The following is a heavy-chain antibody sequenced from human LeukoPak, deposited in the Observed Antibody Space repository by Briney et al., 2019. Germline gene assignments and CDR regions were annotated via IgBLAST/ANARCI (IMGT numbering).Heavy chain of an antibody. V-gene: IGHV3-23*01. CDR1: GFTFSIYA. J-gene: IGHJ4*02. D-gene: IGHD1-26*01. Sequence: GGSLRLSCAASGFTFSIYAMSWVRQAPGKGLEWVSAISGSGGSTYYADSVKGRFTISRDNSKDTLYLQMNSLRAEDTAVYYCAQAGGSYPLYFDYWAREPWSPSPQ. CDR3: AQAGGSYPLYFDY. CDR2: ISGSGGST.